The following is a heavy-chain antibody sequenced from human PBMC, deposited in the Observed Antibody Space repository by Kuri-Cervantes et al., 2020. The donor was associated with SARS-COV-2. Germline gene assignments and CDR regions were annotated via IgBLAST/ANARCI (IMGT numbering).Heavy chain of an antibody. V-gene: IGHV3-43D*03. CDR2: ISWDGGST. CDR1: GFTFDDYA. CDR3: ARESLPRWGYSRDPFDI. D-gene: IGHD2-15*01. Sequence: GESLKISCAASGFTFDDYAVHWVRQAPGKGLEWVSLISWDGGSTYYADSVKGRFTISRDNAKNSLYLQMNSLRAEDTAVYYCARESLPRWGYSRDPFDIWGQGTTVTVSS. J-gene: IGHJ3*02.